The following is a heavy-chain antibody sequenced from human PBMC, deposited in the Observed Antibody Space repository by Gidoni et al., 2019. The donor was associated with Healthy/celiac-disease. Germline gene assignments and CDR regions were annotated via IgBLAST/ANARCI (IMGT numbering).Heavy chain of an antibody. D-gene: IGHD1-1*01. V-gene: IGHV3-11*01. J-gene: IGHJ4*02. Sequence: QVQLVESGGGLVKPEGSLRLSCAASGFTFSDYYMSWIRQAPGKGLEWVSYISSSGSTIYYSDSVKGRFTISRDNAKNSLYLQMNSLRAEDPAVYYCARAREDGYNFYYFDYWGQGILVTVSS. CDR1: GFTFSDYY. CDR2: ISSSGSTI. CDR3: ARAREDGYNFYYFDY.